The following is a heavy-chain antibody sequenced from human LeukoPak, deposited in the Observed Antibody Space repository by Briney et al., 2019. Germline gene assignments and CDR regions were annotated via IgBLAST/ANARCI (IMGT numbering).Heavy chain of an antibody. CDR3: AGGSERCSSTSCPNKPFDY. V-gene: IGHV1-2*02. CDR2: INPNSGGT. CDR1: GYTFTDYY. J-gene: IGHJ4*02. Sequence: ASVKVSCKASGYTFTDYYMHWVRQAPGQGLEWMGWINPNSGGTKYEQKFQGRVTMTRDTSISTVYMELSRLRFDDTAVYYCAGGSERCSSTSCPNKPFDYWGQGTLVTVSS. D-gene: IGHD2-2*01.